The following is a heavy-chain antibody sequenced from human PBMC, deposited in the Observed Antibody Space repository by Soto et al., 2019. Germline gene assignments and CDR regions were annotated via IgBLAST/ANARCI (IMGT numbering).Heavy chain of an antibody. Sequence: SWGSLRLSCAASGFTFSSYAMSWVRQSPGKGLEWVSAISGSGGSTYYADSVKGRFTISRDNSKNTLYLQMNSLRAEDTAVYYCAKRVPATISNWFDPWGQGTLVTVSS. CDR1: GFTFSSYA. CDR3: AKRVPATISNWFDP. V-gene: IGHV3-23*01. D-gene: IGHD4-17*01. J-gene: IGHJ5*02. CDR2: ISGSGGST.